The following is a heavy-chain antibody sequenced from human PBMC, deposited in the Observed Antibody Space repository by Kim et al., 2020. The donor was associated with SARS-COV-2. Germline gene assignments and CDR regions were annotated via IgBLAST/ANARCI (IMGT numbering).Heavy chain of an antibody. CDR3: ARERVKNYYYGMDV. Sequence: ASVKVSCKASGYTFTSYAMHWVRQAPGQRLEWMGWINAGNGNTKYSQKFQGRVTITRDTSASTAYMELSSLRSEDTAVYYCARERVKNYYYGMDVWGQGTTVTVSS. J-gene: IGHJ6*02. CDR1: GYTFTSYA. V-gene: IGHV1-3*01. CDR2: INAGNGNT.